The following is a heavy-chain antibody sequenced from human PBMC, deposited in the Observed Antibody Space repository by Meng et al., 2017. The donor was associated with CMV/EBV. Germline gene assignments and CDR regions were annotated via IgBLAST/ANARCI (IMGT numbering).Heavy chain of an antibody. J-gene: IGHJ6*02. CDR2: IIPILGIA. CDR3: ARDKDSSSSYDDGMDV. Sequence: SVKVFCKASGGTFSSYAISWVRQAPGQGLEWMGRIIPILGIANYAQKFQGRVTITADKSTSTAYMELSSLRSEDTAVYYCARDKDSSSSYDDGMDVWGQGTTVTVSS. CDR1: GGTFSSYA. D-gene: IGHD6-6*01. V-gene: IGHV1-69*04.